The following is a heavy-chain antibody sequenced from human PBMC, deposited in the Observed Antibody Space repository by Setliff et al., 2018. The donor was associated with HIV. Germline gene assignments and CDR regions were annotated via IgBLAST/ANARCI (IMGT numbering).Heavy chain of an antibody. CDR1: GFTFSSYS. Sequence: GGSLRLSCAASGFTFSSYSMNWVRQAPGKGLEWVSYISSSSSTIYYADSVKGRFTISRDNAKNSLYLQMNSLRAEDTAVYYCAGTDYYDPSNSLHLRMDCLRPDDTAFYFCVKAHSSSLYSPFDSWGQGTLVTVSS. CDR2: ISSSSSTI. V-gene: IGHV3-48*04. J-gene: IGHJ4*02. CDR3: AGTDYYDPSNSLHLRMDCLRPDDTAFYFCVKAHSSSLYSPFDS. D-gene: IGHD3-22*01.